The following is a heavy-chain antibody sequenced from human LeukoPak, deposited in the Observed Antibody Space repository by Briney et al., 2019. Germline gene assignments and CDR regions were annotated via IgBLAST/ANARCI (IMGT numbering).Heavy chain of an antibody. V-gene: IGHV5-51*01. CDR2: IYPGDSDT. D-gene: IGHD3-22*01. CDR3: ARHPGYYSDSSPDY. Sequence: GESLKISCKGSGYSFTSYWIGWVRQMPGKGLEWMGIIYPGDSDTRYSPSFQGQVTISVDKSTSTAYLQRSSLKASDTAMYYCARHPGYYSDSSPDYWGQGTLVTVSS. CDR1: GYSFTSYW. J-gene: IGHJ4*02.